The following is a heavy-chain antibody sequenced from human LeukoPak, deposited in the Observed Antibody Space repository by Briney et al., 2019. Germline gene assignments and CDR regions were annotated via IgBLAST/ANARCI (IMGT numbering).Heavy chain of an antibody. Sequence: SETLSLTCTVSGGSISSGGYYWSWIRQHPGKGLEWIGYIYYSGSTYYNPSLKSRVTISVDTSKNQFSLKLSSVTAADTAVYYCAKSGCSSTSCYSILSGWLDPWGQGTLVTVSS. D-gene: IGHD2-2*02. CDR1: GGSISSGGYY. J-gene: IGHJ5*02. CDR2: IYYSGST. V-gene: IGHV4-31*03. CDR3: AKSGCSSTSCYSILSGWLDP.